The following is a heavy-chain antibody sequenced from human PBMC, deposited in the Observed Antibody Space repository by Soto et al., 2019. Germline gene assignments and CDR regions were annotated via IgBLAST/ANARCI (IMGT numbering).Heavy chain of an antibody. CDR3: ARGQRFSYSFDP. Sequence: SETLSLTCTVSGGAISGYYWTWIRQPAGKGLEWIGRIYSSGGTKYNPSLKSRVDMSLDMSKNQFSLRLNSVTAADTAVYYCARGQRFSYSFDPWGQGTLVTVSS. J-gene: IGHJ5*02. D-gene: IGHD3-3*01. CDR1: GGAISGYY. CDR2: IYSSGGT. V-gene: IGHV4-4*07.